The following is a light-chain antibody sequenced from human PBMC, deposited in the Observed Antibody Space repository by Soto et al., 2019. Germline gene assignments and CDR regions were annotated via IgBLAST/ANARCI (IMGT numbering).Light chain of an antibody. CDR1: QSVSSN. CDR3: QQYNNWPRT. CDR2: RAS. V-gene: IGKV3-15*01. J-gene: IGKJ1*01. Sequence: EIVMTQSPATLSVSPGERATLSCRASQSVSSNLAWYQQKPGQAPRLLIYRASTRSTGIPARFSGSGSGPEFTLTISSLQSEDFAVYYCQQYNNWPRTFGQGTKVEIK.